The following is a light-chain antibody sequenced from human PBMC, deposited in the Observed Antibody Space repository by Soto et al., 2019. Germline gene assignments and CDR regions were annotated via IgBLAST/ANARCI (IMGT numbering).Light chain of an antibody. CDR3: QKYNNSPRT. J-gene: IGKJ1*01. Sequence: DIQMTQSTSSLSASVGDTVTITCRASQVSSNYLAWYQQKQGQVPNLLIYAASTLQSVDPSRFIGSGSGTDFTLTITSLRPEDVATYYYQKYNNSPRTFGQGTKVEI. CDR1: QVSSNY. CDR2: AAS. V-gene: IGKV1-27*01.